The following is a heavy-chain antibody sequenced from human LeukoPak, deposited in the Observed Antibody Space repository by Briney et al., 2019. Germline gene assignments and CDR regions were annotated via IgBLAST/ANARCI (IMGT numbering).Heavy chain of an antibody. D-gene: IGHD6-19*01. CDR3: ARYSSGGAYYFDY. J-gene: IGHJ4*02. V-gene: IGHV3-30*02. CDR2: IRFDGSNE. Sequence: GGSLRLSCAASGFTFSGYAMYWVRQAPGKGLEWVAFIRFDGSNEHYADSVKGRFTISRDNSKNTLYLQMNSLRAEDTAVYYCARYSSGGAYYFDYWGQGTLVTVSS. CDR1: GFTFSGYA.